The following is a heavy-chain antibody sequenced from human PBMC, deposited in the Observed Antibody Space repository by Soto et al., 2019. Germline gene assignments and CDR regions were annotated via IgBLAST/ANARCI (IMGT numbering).Heavy chain of an antibody. CDR3: ARDSGYYYGSGSDY. CDR2: IIPILGIA. J-gene: IGHJ4*02. CDR1: GGTFSSYT. D-gene: IGHD3-10*01. Sequence: SVKVSCKASGGTFSSYTISWVRQAPGQGLEWMGRIIPILGIANYAQKFQGRVTITADKSTSTAYMGLSSLRSEDTAVYYCARDSGYYYGSGSDYWGQGTLVTVSS. V-gene: IGHV1-69*04.